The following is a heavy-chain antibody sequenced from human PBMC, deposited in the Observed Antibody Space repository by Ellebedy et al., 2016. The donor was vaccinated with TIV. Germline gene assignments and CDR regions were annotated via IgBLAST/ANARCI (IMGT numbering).Heavy chain of an antibody. CDR3: ARDASSSAWYSGTDV. Sequence: AASVKVSCKASGGTFSTYAFNWVRQAPRQGLEWMGGIIPIVGRASYAQKWQDRVTITADESTSTVYMELGRLRSEDSAVYYCARDASSSAWYSGTDVWGQGTTVTVSS. CDR2: IIPIVGRA. V-gene: IGHV1-69*13. CDR1: GGTFSTYA. J-gene: IGHJ6*02.